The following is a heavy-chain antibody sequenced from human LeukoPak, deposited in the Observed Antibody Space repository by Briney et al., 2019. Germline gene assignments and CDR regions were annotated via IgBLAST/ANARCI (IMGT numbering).Heavy chain of an antibody. J-gene: IGHJ4*02. D-gene: IGHD6-13*01. CDR2: IYIGDKT. V-gene: IGHV3-53*01. CDR1: GFTFSSYG. Sequence: PGGSLRLSCAASGFTFSSYGMSWVRQAPGRGLEWASVIYIGDKTYYAESVRGRFTISRDNSNNMLYLQMNSLRVEDTAVYYCARGDGSNWYGVIDHWGQGTLVTVSS. CDR3: ARGDGSNWYGVIDH.